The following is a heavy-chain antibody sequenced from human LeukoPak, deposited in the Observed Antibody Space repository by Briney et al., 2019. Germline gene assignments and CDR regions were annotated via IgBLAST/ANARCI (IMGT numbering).Heavy chain of an antibody. Sequence: GASVKVSCKACGGNFSSYAISWVRQAPGQGLDWMGGIIPIFGTANYAQKFQGRVTITTDESTSTAYMELSSLRSEDTAVYYCARERSPYYYDSNPRSDAFDIWGQGTMVTVSS. CDR2: IIPIFGTA. V-gene: IGHV1-69*05. J-gene: IGHJ3*02. D-gene: IGHD3-22*01. CDR1: GGNFSSYA. CDR3: ARERSPYYYDSNPRSDAFDI.